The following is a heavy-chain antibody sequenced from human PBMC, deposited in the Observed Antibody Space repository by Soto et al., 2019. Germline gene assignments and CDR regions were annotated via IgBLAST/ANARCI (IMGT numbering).Heavy chain of an antibody. CDR1: GGSISSSSYY. J-gene: IGHJ4*02. D-gene: IGHD6-19*01. Sequence: QLQLQESGPGLVKPSETLSLTCTVSGGSISSSSYYWGWIRQPPGKGLEWIGSIYYSGSTYYNPSLKSRVTISVDTSKNQFSLKLSSVTAADTAVYYCARHLGSSSGWYPFDYWGQGTLVTVSS. CDR3: ARHLGSSSGWYPFDY. V-gene: IGHV4-39*01. CDR2: IYYSGST.